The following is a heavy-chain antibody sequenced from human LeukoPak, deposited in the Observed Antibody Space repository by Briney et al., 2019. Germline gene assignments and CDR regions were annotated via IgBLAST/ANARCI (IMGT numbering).Heavy chain of an antibody. Sequence: GGVLSLSCAASGFAFSIYWMSWVRQAPGKGLGWVANINHHGSDKWYVDSVKGPFTIARDHTDNSLSLQMNSLRVEDTAVYYCARTDSIGSVDYWGQGALITVSS. V-gene: IGHV3-7*01. CDR2: INHHGSDK. CDR1: GFAFSIYW. J-gene: IGHJ4*02. D-gene: IGHD2-21*01. CDR3: ARTDSIGSVDY.